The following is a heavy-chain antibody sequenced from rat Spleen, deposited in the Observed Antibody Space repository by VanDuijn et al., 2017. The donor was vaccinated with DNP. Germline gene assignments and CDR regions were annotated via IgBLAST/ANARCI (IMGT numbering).Heavy chain of an antibody. CDR3: ARGSRVWFAY. V-gene: IGHV1-43*01. CDR1: GYTFTTYY. D-gene: IGHD1-11*01. CDR2: INAGSGGT. J-gene: IGHJ3*01. Sequence: QVQLQQSGAGVAKPGSSVKISCKASGYTFTTYYIGWIKQTTGQGLEYIGYINAGSGGTNYNEKFKGRATLTVGKSSSTAFMQLSSLTPDDSAVYYCARGSRVWFAYWGQGTLVTVSS.